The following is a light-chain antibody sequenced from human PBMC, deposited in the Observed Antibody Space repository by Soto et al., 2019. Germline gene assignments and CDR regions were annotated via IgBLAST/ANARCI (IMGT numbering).Light chain of an antibody. V-gene: IGLV2-14*01. Sequence: QSALTQPASVSESPGQSITISCTGTSSDLGGYNFVSWYQQHPGKAPKLIIFEVSIRPSGVSNRFSGSKSGNTASLTISGLQAEDEADYYCFSYTTNNTWVFGGGTKLTVL. CDR3: FSYTTNNTWV. CDR1: SSDLGGYNF. CDR2: EVS. J-gene: IGLJ3*02.